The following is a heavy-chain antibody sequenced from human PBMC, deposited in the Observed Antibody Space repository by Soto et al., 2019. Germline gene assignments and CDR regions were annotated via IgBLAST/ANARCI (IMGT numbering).Heavy chain of an antibody. CDR1: GGTFSSYA. J-gene: IGHJ6*02. D-gene: IGHD3-9*01. Sequence: SVKVSCKASGGTFSSYAISCVRQAPGQGLEWMGGIIPIFGTANYAQKFQGRVTITADESTSTAYMELSSLRSEDTAVYYCARAQGNTYYDILTGPHYGMDVWGQGTTVTVSS. CDR3: ARAQGNTYYDILTGPHYGMDV. CDR2: IIPIFGTA. V-gene: IGHV1-69*13.